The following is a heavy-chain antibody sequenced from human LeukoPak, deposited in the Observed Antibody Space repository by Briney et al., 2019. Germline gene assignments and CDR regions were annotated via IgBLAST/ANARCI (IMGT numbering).Heavy chain of an antibody. J-gene: IGHJ6*04. CDR1: GGSISSYY. Sequence: MSSETLSLICTVSGGSISSYYWSWIRQPPGKGLEWIGYIYYSGSTNYNPSLKSRVTISVDTSKNQFSLKLSSVTAADTAVYYCARGGAYYGFDYYYGMDVWGKGTTVTVSS. V-gene: IGHV4-59*01. CDR2: IYYSGST. CDR3: ARGGAYYGFDYYYGMDV. D-gene: IGHD3-10*01.